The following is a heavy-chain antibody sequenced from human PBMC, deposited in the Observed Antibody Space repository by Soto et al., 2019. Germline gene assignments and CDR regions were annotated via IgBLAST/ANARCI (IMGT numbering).Heavy chain of an antibody. CDR3: ARGITLPTPLDY. V-gene: IGHV1-3*05. CDR2: INAGNGNT. CDR1: GYTFTSYA. J-gene: IGHJ4*02. D-gene: IGHD1-20*01. Sequence: QVQLVQSGAEEKKPGASVKVSCKASGYTFTSYAMHWVRQAPGQRLEWMGWINAGNGNTKYSQRFQGRVTITRDTSASTAYMELSSLRSEDTAVYYCARGITLPTPLDYWGQGTLVTVSS.